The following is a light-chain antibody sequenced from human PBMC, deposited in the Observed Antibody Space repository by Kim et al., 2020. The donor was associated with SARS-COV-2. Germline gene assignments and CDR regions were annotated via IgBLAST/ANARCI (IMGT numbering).Light chain of an antibody. CDR3: LQHSSYPFT. CDR1: QGISTY. CDR2: VAS. V-gene: IGKV1-17*03. Sequence: DIQMTQSPSAMSASVGDRVTITCRASQGISTYLAWCQQKPGKVPKRLIYVASSLQSGVPSRFSGSGSGTEFTLTINSLQPEDFATYYCLQHSSYPFTFGQGTKLEI. J-gene: IGKJ2*01.